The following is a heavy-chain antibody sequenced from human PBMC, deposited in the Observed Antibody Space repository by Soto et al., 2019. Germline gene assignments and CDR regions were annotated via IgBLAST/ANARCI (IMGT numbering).Heavy chain of an antibody. D-gene: IGHD4-17*01. CDR2: IKQDGSEK. CDR3: ARDSAQSDYGDKTLNWFDP. V-gene: IGHV3-7*01. Sequence: GGSLRLSCAASGFTFSSYWMSWVRQAPGKGLEWVANIKQDGSEKYYVDSVKGRFTISRDNAKNSLYLQMNSLRAEDTAVYYCARDSAQSDYGDKTLNWFDPWGQGTLVTVSS. CDR1: GFTFSSYW. J-gene: IGHJ5*02.